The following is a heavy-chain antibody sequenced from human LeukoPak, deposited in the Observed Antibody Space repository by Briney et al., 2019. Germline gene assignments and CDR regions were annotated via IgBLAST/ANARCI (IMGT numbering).Heavy chain of an antibody. CDR1: GGSISTSNYY. CDR3: ARWVSVRFDY. J-gene: IGHJ4*02. Sequence: SETLSLTCTVSGGSISTSNYYWGWIRQPPGKGLEWIGRISISGSTNYNPSLQSRVTVSVDTSKNQFSLKLSSVTAADTAVYYCARWVSVRFDYWGQGTLVTVSS. V-gene: IGHV4-39*07. CDR2: ISISGST.